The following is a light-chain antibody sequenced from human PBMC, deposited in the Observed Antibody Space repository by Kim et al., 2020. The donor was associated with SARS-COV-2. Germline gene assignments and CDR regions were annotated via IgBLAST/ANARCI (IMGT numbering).Light chain of an antibody. V-gene: IGKV1-17*03. J-gene: IGKJ2*01. CDR1: QAIGDY. Sequence: SASVGDSVTITGRASQAIGDYLAWFQQKPGKVPQRLICAAYILQSGVQSRFSGSGSGAEFTLTISSLQPEDFATYYCLKHHSYPYTFGQGTKLEI. CDR3: LKHHSYPYT. CDR2: AAY.